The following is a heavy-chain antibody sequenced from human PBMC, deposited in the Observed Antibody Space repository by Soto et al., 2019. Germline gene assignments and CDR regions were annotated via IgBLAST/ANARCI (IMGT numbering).Heavy chain of an antibody. CDR2: ISGTSNTI. V-gene: IGHV3-11*04. Sequence: GGSLRLSCAASGFTFSDYYTSWIRQAPGKGLEWLSYISGTSNTIYYADSVKGRFTISRDNAKNSLYLQMNSLRAEDTAVYYCATYYGSGTYFPDHYYNGMDVWGQGTTVTVSS. CDR3: ATYYGSGTYFPDHYYNGMDV. D-gene: IGHD3-10*01. J-gene: IGHJ6*02. CDR1: GFTFSDYY.